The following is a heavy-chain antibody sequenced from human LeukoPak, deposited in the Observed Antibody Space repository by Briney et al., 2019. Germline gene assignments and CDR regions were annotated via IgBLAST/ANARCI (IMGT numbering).Heavy chain of an antibody. J-gene: IGHJ6*02. CDR2: INHSGST. Sequence: SETLSLTCAVYGGSFSGYYWSWIRQPPGKGLEWIGEINHSGSTNYNPSLKSRVTISADTSKNQFSLKLSSVTAADTAVYYCARGSVTPGLGGMDVWGQGTTVTVSS. CDR3: ARGSVTPGLGGMDV. CDR1: GGSFSGYY. V-gene: IGHV4-34*01. D-gene: IGHD4-23*01.